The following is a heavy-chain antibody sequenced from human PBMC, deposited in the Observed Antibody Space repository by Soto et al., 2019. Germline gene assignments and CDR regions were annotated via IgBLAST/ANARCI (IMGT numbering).Heavy chain of an antibody. D-gene: IGHD6-19*01. V-gene: IGHV3-64*01. Sequence: GGSLRLSCAASGFTFSSYAMHWVRQAPGKGLEYVSAISSNGGSTYYANSVKGRFTISRDNSKNTLYLQMGSLRAEDMAVYYCARDMYSSDYFVKWFEPWGQGTLVTVSS. CDR3: ARDMYSSDYFVKWFEP. CDR1: GFTFSSYA. J-gene: IGHJ5*02. CDR2: ISSNGGST.